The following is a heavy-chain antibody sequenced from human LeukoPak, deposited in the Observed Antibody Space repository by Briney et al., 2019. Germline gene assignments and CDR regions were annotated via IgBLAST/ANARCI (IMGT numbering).Heavy chain of an antibody. V-gene: IGHV1-69*04. CDR2: IIPILGIA. Sequence: GASVKVSCKASGGTFSSYAISWVRQAPGQGLEWMGRIIPILGIANYAQKFQGRVTITADKSTSTAYMELSSLRSEDTAVYYCARAPDYDSSGYYESNDYWGQGTLVTVSS. CDR3: ARAPDYDSSGYYESNDY. J-gene: IGHJ4*02. D-gene: IGHD3-22*01. CDR1: GGTFSSYA.